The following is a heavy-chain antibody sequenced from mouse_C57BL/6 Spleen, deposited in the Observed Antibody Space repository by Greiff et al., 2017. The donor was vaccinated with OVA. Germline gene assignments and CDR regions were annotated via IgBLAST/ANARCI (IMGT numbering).Heavy chain of an antibody. J-gene: IGHJ2*01. CDR3: ARGNLGSFDY. CDR2: ISSGSSTI. CDR1: GFTFSDYG. V-gene: IGHV5-17*01. Sequence: EVKLMESGGGLVKPGGSLKLSCAASGFTFSDYGMHWVRQAPEKGLEWVAYISSGSSTISYADTVKGRFTIPRDTAKNTLFLQMTSLRSEDTARYYCARGNLGSFDYWGQGTTLTVSS. D-gene: IGHD4-1*01.